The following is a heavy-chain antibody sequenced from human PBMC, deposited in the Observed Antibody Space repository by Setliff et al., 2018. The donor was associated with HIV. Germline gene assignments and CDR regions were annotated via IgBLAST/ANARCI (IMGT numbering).Heavy chain of an antibody. Sequence: SETLSLTCTVSGGAINYYYWNWIRQPAGKGLEWLGRIHSNGNTNFNPSLKSRINMSVEMSKNQISMKLTSVTAADTAVYYCARGRKAVGDWFDPWGQGSQVTVSS. J-gene: IGHJ5*02. D-gene: IGHD1-26*01. CDR1: GGAINYYY. CDR2: IHSNGNT. CDR3: ARGRKAVGDWFDP. V-gene: IGHV4-4*07.